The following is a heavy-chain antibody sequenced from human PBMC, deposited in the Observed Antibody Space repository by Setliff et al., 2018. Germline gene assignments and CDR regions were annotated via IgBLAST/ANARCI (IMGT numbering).Heavy chain of an antibody. CDR2: INPGGGSA. Sequence: ASVKVSCKATGYTLSRHYMHWVRQAPGQGLEWMGIINPGGGSASIVQKFQGRVTMTRDTATSTVYMEFTGLTSEDTAVYYCARAGEAAAERKGLLEFWGQGTLVTVSS. J-gene: IGHJ4*02. CDR1: GYTLSRHY. CDR3: ARAGEAAAERKGLLEF. D-gene: IGHD6-13*01. V-gene: IGHV1-46*01.